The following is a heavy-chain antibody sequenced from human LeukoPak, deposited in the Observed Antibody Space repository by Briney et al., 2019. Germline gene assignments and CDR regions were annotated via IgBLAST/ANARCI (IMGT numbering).Heavy chain of an antibody. Sequence: ASVKVSCKGSGGTFSSYSISWVRQAPGQGLEWMGGIIPAFGTAHYAQKFQGRVTFTTDESTTTAYMELRSLRSEDTAVYYCATEGNYDSSGYSRYNYYYMYVWGKGTAVTVSS. J-gene: IGHJ6*03. CDR2: IIPAFGTA. V-gene: IGHV1-69*05. CDR3: ATEGNYDSSGYSRYNYYYMYV. D-gene: IGHD3-22*01. CDR1: GGTFSSYS.